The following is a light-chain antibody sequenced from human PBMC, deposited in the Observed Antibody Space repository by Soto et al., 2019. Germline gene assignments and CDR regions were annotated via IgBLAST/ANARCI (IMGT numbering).Light chain of an antibody. Sequence: QSVLTQPPSVSAAPGQKVTISCSGSNSTIGNNYVSWYQQLPGTAPKLLIYENNKRPSGIPDRFSGSKSGTSATLGITGLQTGYEVDYYCGTWDSSLSAPNVVFGGGTKVTVL. V-gene: IGLV1-51*02. J-gene: IGLJ2*01. CDR3: GTWDSSLSAPNVV. CDR2: ENN. CDR1: NSTIGNNY.